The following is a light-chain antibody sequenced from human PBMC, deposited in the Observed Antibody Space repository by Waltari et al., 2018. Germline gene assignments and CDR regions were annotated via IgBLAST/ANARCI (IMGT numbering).Light chain of an antibody. CDR2: GAS. V-gene: IGKV3-20*01. CDR1: QSVSSSY. Sequence: EIVLTQSPGTLSLSPGEMGTLSCRASQSVSSSYLAWYQQKPGQPPRLLIYGASNGATGIPDRFSGSGSGTDFTLTISRLEPEDFAVYYCQQYGSSPLWTFGQGTKVEIK. J-gene: IGKJ1*01. CDR3: QQYGSSPLWT.